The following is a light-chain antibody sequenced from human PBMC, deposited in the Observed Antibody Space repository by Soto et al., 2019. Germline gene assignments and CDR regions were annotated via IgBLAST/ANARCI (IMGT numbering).Light chain of an antibody. Sequence: EIVMTQSPATLSVSPGARATLSCRASQSVASNLAWYQQKPGQAPRLLIFGASTRATGIPARFSGSGSGTEFTLTISSLQSEDCAIYYCQQYNNWMGVTFGGGTKVEIK. V-gene: IGKV3-15*01. CDR1: QSVASN. CDR2: GAS. CDR3: QQYNNWMGVT. J-gene: IGKJ4*01.